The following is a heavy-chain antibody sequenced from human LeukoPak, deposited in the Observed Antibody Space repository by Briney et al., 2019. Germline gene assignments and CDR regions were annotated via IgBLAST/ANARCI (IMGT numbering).Heavy chain of an antibody. V-gene: IGHV4-59*08. CDR1: GASMTTYY. CDR2: IYSSGST. Sequence: PSETLSLTCTVSGASMTTYYWSWIRQPPGKGLEWVAYIYSSGSTNYNPSLKSRVTISVDTSKNQFSLKLSSVTAADTAVYYCARQLVGATTWFDPWGQGTLVTVSS. D-gene: IGHD1-26*01. J-gene: IGHJ5*02. CDR3: ARQLVGATTWFDP.